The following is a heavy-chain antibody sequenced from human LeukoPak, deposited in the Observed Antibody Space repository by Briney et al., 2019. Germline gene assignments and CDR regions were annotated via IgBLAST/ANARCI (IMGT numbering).Heavy chain of an antibody. CDR3: ARGVSARFDP. V-gene: IGHV4-39*07. CDR1: GGSISSSSYF. Sequence: SETLSLTCTVSGGSISSSSYFWGWIRQPPGKGLEWIGGIYYSGSTYYNPSLKSRVTISVDTSKNQFSLKLSSVTAADTAVYYCARGVSARFDPWGQGTLVTVSS. J-gene: IGHJ5*02. CDR2: IYYSGST.